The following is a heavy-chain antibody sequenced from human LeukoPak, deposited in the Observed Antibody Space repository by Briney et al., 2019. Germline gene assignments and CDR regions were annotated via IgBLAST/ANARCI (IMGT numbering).Heavy chain of an antibody. CDR3: ARVHGDYPFDY. CDR1: GFTFSSYS. D-gene: IGHD4-17*01. J-gene: IGHJ4*02. Sequence: GGSLRLSCAASGFTFSSYSMNWVRQAPGKGLEWVSYISSSSSTIYYADSVKGRFTISRDNAKNSLYLQMNSLRAEDTAVYYCARVHGDYPFDYWGQGTLVTVSS. V-gene: IGHV3-48*01. CDR2: ISSSSSTI.